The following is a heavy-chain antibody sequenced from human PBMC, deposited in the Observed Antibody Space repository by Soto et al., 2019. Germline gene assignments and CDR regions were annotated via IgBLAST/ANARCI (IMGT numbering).Heavy chain of an antibody. V-gene: IGHV1-2*04. J-gene: IGHJ4*02. D-gene: IGHD6-19*01. Sequence: GLEWMGWINPNSGGTNYAQKFQGWVTMTRDTSISTAYMELRRLRSDDTAVYYFARGSREWLTSYYFDYWGQGTLVTVSS. CDR2: INPNSGGT. CDR3: ARGSREWLTSYYFDY.